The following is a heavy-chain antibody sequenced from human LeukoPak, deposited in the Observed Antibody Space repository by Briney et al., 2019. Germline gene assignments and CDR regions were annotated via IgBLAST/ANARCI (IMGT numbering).Heavy chain of an antibody. CDR3: ASSLAADYYFDY. CDR1: GGSFSGYY. V-gene: IGHV4-34*01. J-gene: IGHJ4*02. Sequence: PSETLSLTCAVYGGSFSGYYWSWIRQPPGKGLEWIGEINHSGSTYYNPSLKSRVTISVDRSKNQFSLKLSSVTAADTAVYYCASSLAADYYFDYWGQGTLVTVSS. CDR2: INHSGST. D-gene: IGHD3-3*02.